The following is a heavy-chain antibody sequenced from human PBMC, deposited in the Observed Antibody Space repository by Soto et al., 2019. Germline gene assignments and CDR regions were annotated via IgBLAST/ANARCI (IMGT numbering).Heavy chain of an antibody. D-gene: IGHD6-13*01. J-gene: IGHJ3*02. CDR2: ISAYNGNT. CDR1: GYTFTSYG. Sequence: GASVKVSCKASGYTFTSYGISWVRQAPGQGLEWMGWISAYNGNTNYAQKLQGRVTMTTDTSTSTAYMELRSLRSDDTAVYYCARDTYSSSYDAFDIWGQGTMVTVSS. V-gene: IGHV1-18*01. CDR3: ARDTYSSSYDAFDI.